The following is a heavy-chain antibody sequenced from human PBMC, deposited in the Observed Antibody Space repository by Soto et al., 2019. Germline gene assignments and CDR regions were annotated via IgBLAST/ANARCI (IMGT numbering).Heavy chain of an antibody. V-gene: IGHV3-23*01. D-gene: IGHD3-10*01. CDR1: GITFVSRA. CDR3: ARGSTDSYPGSRIFDF. CDR2: ITDTGGDT. Sequence: WGSLRLSCVASGITFVSRAMVWFRQSPGEGLEWVSTITDTGGDTKYADSVRGRFTMSRDNSKTTLYLQMNSLRVEDSALYYCARGSTDSYPGSRIFDFWGRGTLVTVSS. J-gene: IGHJ4*02.